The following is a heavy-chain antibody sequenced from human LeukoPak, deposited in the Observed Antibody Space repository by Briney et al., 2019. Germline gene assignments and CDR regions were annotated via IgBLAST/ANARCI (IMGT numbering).Heavy chain of an antibody. CDR3: GRGSVGFGELNY. Sequence: QPGRSLRLSCAASGLTFSSYAMHWVRQAPGKGLEWVAVISYDGSNKFYADSVKGRFTLSRDNSKNTLYLQMNSLRIEDTAVYYCGRGSVGFGELNYWGQGTLVTVSS. CDR1: GLTFSSYA. J-gene: IGHJ4*02. CDR2: ISYDGSNK. V-gene: IGHV3-30-3*01. D-gene: IGHD3-10*01.